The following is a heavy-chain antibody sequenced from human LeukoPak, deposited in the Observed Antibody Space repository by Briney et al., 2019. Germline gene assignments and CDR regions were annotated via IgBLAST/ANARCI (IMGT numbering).Heavy chain of an antibody. CDR1: GFTFSSYS. J-gene: IGHJ4*02. CDR2: ISSSSYI. V-gene: IGHV3-21*01. Sequence: GGSLRLSCAASGFTFSSYSMNWVRQAPGKGLEWVSSISSSSYIYYADSVKGRFTISRDNAKNSLCLQMNSLRAEDTAVYYCASGTTVTSFDYWGQGTLVTVSS. D-gene: IGHD4-17*01. CDR3: ASGTTVTSFDY.